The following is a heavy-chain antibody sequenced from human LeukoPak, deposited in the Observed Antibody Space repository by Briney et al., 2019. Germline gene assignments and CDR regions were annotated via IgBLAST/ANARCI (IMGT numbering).Heavy chain of an antibody. J-gene: IGHJ5*02. Sequence: GGSLRLSRAASGFTFSSYGMHWVRQAPGKGLEWVAFIRYDGSNKYYADSVKGRFTISRDNSKNTLYLQMNSLRAEDTAVYYCAKGYYYDSSALGGNWFEPWGQGTLVTVSS. CDR3: AKGYYYDSSALGGNWFEP. V-gene: IGHV3-30*02. CDR1: GFTFSSYG. CDR2: IRYDGSNK. D-gene: IGHD3-22*01.